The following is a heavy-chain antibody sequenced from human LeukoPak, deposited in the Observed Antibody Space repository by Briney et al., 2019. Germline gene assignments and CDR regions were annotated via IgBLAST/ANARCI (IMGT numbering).Heavy chain of an antibody. CDR1: GFTFSNAW. V-gene: IGHV4-34*01. J-gene: IGHJ5*02. CDR3: ARSARYYDFWSGCWFDP. CDR2: INHSGST. Sequence: GSLRLSCAASGFTFSNAWMSWIRQPPGKGLEWIGEINHSGSTNYNPSLKSRVTISVDTSKNQFSLKLSSVTAADTAVYYCARSARYYDFWSGCWFDPWGQGTLVTVSS. D-gene: IGHD3-3*01.